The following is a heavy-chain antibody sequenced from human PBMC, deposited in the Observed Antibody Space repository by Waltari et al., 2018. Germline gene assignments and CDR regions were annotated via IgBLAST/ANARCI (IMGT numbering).Heavy chain of an antibody. CDR2: MNPNSGNT. CDR3: AKEAQLGIKKDWGYRKAFDI. V-gene: IGHV1-8*02. Sequence: QVQLVQSGAEVKKPGASVKVSCKASGYTFTSYDINWVRQATGQGLEWMGWMNPNSGNTGYAQKFQGRVTMTRDTSISTAYMELSRLRSDDTAVYYCAKEAQLGIKKDWGYRKAFDIWGQGTMVTVSS. D-gene: IGHD7-27*01. CDR1: GYTFTSYD. J-gene: IGHJ3*02.